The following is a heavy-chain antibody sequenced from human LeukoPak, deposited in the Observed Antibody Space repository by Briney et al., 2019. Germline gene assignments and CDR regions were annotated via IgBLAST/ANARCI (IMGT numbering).Heavy chain of an antibody. D-gene: IGHD6-19*01. Sequence: GGSLRLSCATSGFTFSSYAMSWVRQAPGKGLEWVSAISGSGGSTYYADSVKGRFTISRDNSKNTLYLQMNSLRAEDTAVYYCAKFGQQWLATTYYFDYWGQGTLVTVSS. CDR2: ISGSGGST. J-gene: IGHJ4*02. V-gene: IGHV3-23*01. CDR1: GFTFSSYA. CDR3: AKFGQQWLATTYYFDY.